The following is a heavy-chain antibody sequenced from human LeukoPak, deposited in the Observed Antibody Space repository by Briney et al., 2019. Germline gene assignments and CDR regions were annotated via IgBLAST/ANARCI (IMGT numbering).Heavy chain of an antibody. CDR1: GGSFSGYY. V-gene: IGHV4-34*01. J-gene: IGHJ6*03. CDR3: ARGRQDVTMIVVVMTAVSYYLDV. Sequence: PSETLSLTCAVYGGSFSGYYWTWIRQTPEKGLEWIGEMNPSGSTNYNPSLKSRVTISVDTSKNQFSLELSSVTAADAAVYYCARGRQDVTMIVVVMTAVSYYLDVWGKGTTVTVS. CDR2: MNPSGST. D-gene: IGHD3-22*01.